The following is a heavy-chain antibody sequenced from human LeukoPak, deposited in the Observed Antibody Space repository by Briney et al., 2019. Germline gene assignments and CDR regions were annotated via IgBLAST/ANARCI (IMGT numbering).Heavy chain of an antibody. Sequence: PSETLSLTCTVSGGSISSSSYYWSWIRQPPGKGLEWIGYIYYSGSTNYNPSLKSRVTISVDTSKNQFSLKLSSVTAADTAVYYCARDFVVDGDYGWFDPWGQGTLVTVSS. CDR3: ARDFVVDGDYGWFDP. V-gene: IGHV4-61*01. J-gene: IGHJ5*02. CDR2: IYYSGST. D-gene: IGHD4-17*01. CDR1: GGSISSSSYY.